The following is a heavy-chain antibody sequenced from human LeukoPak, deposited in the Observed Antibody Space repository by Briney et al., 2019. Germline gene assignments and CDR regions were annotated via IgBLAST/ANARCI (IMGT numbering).Heavy chain of an antibody. CDR2: MNPNSGNT. Sequence: GASVKVSCKASGYTFTSCDINWVRQATGQGLEWMGWMNPNSGNTGYGQSFQGRITMTRDISIGTAYMELSNLTSEDTAIYYCTIGSSGRRDNWGQGTLVTVSA. D-gene: IGHD6-19*01. CDR1: GYTFTSCD. V-gene: IGHV1-8*01. CDR3: TIGSSGRRDN. J-gene: IGHJ4*02.